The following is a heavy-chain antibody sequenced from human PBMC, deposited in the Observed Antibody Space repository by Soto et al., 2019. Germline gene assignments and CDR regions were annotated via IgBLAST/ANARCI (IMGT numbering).Heavy chain of an antibody. CDR2: ISYDGSNK. CDR3: AKWDGYGDS. V-gene: IGHV3-30*18. Sequence: GGSLRLSCAASGFTFSSYGMHWVRQAPGKGLEWVAVISYDGSNKYYADSVKGRFTISRDNSKNTLYLQMNSLGADDTAVYFCAKWDGYGDSWGQGTLVTVSS. J-gene: IGHJ5*01. CDR1: GFTFSSYG. D-gene: IGHD5-12*01.